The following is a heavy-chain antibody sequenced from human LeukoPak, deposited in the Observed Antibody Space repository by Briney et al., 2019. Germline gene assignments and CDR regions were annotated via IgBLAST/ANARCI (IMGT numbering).Heavy chain of an antibody. Sequence: PGGSLRLSCATSGFTFSDYGMSWVRQAPGKGLEWVSGINWNGGDTSYADSVKGRFTISRDNSKNTLYLQMNSLRAEDTAVYYCARDGANDYGDCFDYWGQGTLVTVSS. CDR1: GFTFSDYG. CDR2: INWNGGDT. D-gene: IGHD4-17*01. J-gene: IGHJ4*02. V-gene: IGHV3-20*04. CDR3: ARDGANDYGDCFDY.